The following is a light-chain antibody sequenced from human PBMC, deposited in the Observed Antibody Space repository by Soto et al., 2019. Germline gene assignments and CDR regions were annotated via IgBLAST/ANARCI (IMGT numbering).Light chain of an antibody. CDR1: QSIRTS. CDR3: QQYCRWWS. J-gene: IGKJ1*01. Sequence: IQVTQAPTTLSAFVEDRVTITFRASQSIRTSLAWYQQKPGKAPKLLIYGASSLESGVPPRFSGDGSGTEFTLTFSSLQRDDFGIYYCQQYCRWWSFGQGTKVDI. V-gene: IGKV1-5*03. CDR2: GAS.